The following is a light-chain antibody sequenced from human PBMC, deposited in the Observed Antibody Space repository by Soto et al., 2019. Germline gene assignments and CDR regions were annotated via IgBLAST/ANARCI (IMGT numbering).Light chain of an antibody. CDR2: EAS. CDR3: QQRNSWSWT. CDR1: QSVSDS. V-gene: IGKV3-11*01. Sequence: EIVLTQSPAALSLSPGERATLSCRASQSVSDSLAWYPQKPGQAPRLLIYEASTRATGIPARFSGSGSGTDFTLTISSLEPEDFAVYYCQQRNSWSWTFGQGTKVEIK. J-gene: IGKJ1*01.